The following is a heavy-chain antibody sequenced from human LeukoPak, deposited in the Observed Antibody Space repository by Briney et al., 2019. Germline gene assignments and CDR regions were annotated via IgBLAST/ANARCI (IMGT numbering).Heavy chain of an antibody. CDR3: ARNGETYYDILTGTEEGYYYYMDV. D-gene: IGHD3-9*01. Sequence: SGPGLVKPSETLSLTCTVSGGSISSYYWSWIRQPAGKGLEWIGRIYTSGSTNYNPSLKSRVTMSVDTSKNQFSLKLSSVTAADTAVYYCARNGETYYDILTGTEEGYYYYMDVWGKGTTVTVSS. J-gene: IGHJ6*03. CDR1: GGSISSYY. V-gene: IGHV4-4*07. CDR2: IYTSGST.